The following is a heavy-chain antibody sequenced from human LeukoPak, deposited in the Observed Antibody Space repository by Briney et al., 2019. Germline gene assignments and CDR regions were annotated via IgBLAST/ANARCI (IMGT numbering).Heavy chain of an antibody. V-gene: IGHV1-46*01. Sequence: ASVKVSCKASGYTFTSYYMHWVRQAPGQGLEWIGIITHSGGSTSYAQQFQGRVTMTRDMSTSTVYMELSSLRSEDMFFFKQKTAYDILTGYYTNWFDPWGQGTLVTVSS. CDR1: GYTFTSYY. J-gene: IGHJ5*02. CDR3: KTAYDILTGYYTNWFDP. D-gene: IGHD3-9*01. CDR2: ITHSGGST.